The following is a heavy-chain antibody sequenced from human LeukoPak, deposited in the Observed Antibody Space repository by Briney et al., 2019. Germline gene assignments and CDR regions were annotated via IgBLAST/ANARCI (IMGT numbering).Heavy chain of an antibody. Sequence: ASVKVSCKASGYTFTGYYMHWVRQAPGQGLEWMGWINPNSGGTNYAQKFQGRVTMTRDTSISTAYMELSRLRSDDTAVYYCAGTKLPFWDSSGSYYYMDVWGKGTTVTVSS. D-gene: IGHD6-19*01. CDR1: GYTFTGYY. V-gene: IGHV1-2*02. CDR3: AGTKLPFWDSSGSYYYMDV. CDR2: INPNSGGT. J-gene: IGHJ6*03.